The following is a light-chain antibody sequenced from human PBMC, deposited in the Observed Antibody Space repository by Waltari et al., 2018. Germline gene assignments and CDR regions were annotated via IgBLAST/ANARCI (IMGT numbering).Light chain of an antibody. CDR1: KSDIGDYDF. CDR2: DVT. Sequence: QSALTQPASVSGSPGQSITISCTGTKSDIGDYDFVSWYQQHPGRAPQLVIYDVTDRPAGVSSRFSGSKSGNTASLTISRLQAEDEADYYCSSFSGSSTPYLFGTGTRVTVL. CDR3: SSFSGSSTPYL. V-gene: IGLV2-14*03. J-gene: IGLJ1*01.